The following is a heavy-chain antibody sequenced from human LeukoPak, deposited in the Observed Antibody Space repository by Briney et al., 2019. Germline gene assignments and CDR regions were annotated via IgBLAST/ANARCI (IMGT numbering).Heavy chain of an antibody. CDR1: GVSISSYY. CDR2: IYNNGMT. Sequence: ASETLSLTCTVSGVSISSYYWSWIRQPAGKGLEWIGRIYNNGMTNYNPSLKSRITISVDRSKNNFSLKLNSVTAADTAVYYCARIAETRGYSSSNLLDWGQGPLVTVSS. V-gene: IGHV4-4*07. CDR3: ARIAETRGYSSSNLLD. D-gene: IGHD4-23*01. J-gene: IGHJ4*02.